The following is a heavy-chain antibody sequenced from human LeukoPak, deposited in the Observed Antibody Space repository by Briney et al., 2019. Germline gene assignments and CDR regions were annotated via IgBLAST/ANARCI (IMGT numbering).Heavy chain of an antibody. CDR1: GFTFSSYG. CDR3: TRGTDGLWDF. CDR2: ISSSSDYI. D-gene: IGHD2-8*01. V-gene: IGHV3-21*06. J-gene: IGHJ4*02. Sequence: PGGSLRLSCAASGFTFSSYGMHWVRQAPGKGLEWVSSISSSSDYIFYADSVKGRFTISRDNAKNSLYLQMNSLRAEDTAVYYCTRGTDGLWDFWGQGTLVTVSS.